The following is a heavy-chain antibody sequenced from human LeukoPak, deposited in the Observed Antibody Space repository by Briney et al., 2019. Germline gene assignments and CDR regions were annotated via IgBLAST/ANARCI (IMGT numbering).Heavy chain of an antibody. CDR3: TRAYTQLGFDP. CDR1: GFTFGDYA. D-gene: IGHD2-2*01. V-gene: IGHV3-49*03. J-gene: IGHJ5*02. Sequence: GGSLRLSCTASGFTFGDYAMSWFRQAPGKGLEWVGFIRSKAYGGTTEYAASVKGRLTISRDDSKSIAYVQMNSLKTEDTAVYYCTRAYTQLGFDPWGQGTLVTVSS. CDR2: IRSKAYGGTT.